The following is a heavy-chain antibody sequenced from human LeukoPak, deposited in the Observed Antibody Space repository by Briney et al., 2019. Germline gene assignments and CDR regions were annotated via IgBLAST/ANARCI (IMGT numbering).Heavy chain of an antibody. J-gene: IGHJ4*02. V-gene: IGHV3-30*04. CDR1: GFTFSSYA. CDR2: ISYDGSNK. CDR3: AKDNSGSLAEPAY. Sequence: PGGSLRLSCAASGFTFSSYAMHWVRQAPGKGLEWVAVISYDGSNKYYADSVKGRFTISRDNSKNTLYLQMNSLRAEDTAVYYCAKDNSGSLAEPAYWGQGTLVTVSS. D-gene: IGHD1-26*01.